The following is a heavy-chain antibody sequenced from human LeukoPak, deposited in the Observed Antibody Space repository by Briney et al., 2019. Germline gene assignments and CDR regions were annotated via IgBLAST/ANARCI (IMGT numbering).Heavy chain of an antibody. J-gene: IGHJ4*02. D-gene: IGHD1-26*01. V-gene: IGHV4-4*07. CDR1: GASISSYY. CDR2: IYSSRS. CDR3: ARAAGRDTTSGLDFDY. Sequence: SETLSLTCTVSGASISSYYWSWIRQPAGKGLEWIGRIYSSRSIYNPSLKRRVTMSVDTSKNQFSLKLSSVTAADTAVYYCARAAGRDTTSGLDFDYWGQGILVTVSS.